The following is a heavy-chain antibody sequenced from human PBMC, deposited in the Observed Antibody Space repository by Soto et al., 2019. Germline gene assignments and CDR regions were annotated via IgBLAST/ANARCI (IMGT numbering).Heavy chain of an antibody. J-gene: IGHJ4*02. CDR3: ARDQVVRGVIPFCLSY. V-gene: IGHV3-33*01. D-gene: IGHD3-10*01. Sequence: GGSLRLSCAASGFTFSSYGMHWVRQAPGKGLEWVAVIWYDGSNKYYADSVKGRFTISRDNSKNTLYLQMNSLRAEDTAVYYCARDQVVRGVIPFCLSYWGQGTLVTVSS. CDR2: IWYDGSNK. CDR1: GFTFSSYG.